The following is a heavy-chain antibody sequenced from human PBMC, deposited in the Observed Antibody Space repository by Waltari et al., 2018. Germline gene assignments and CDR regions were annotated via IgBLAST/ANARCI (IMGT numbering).Heavy chain of an antibody. V-gene: IGHV1-69*01. CDR2: IIPIFGTA. D-gene: IGHD4-17*01. CDR1: GGTFSSYA. Sequence: QVQLVQSGAEVKKPGSSVKVSCKASGGTFSSYAISWVRQAPGQGLEWMGGIIPIFGTANYAQKFQGRVTITADESTSTAYMELSSLRSEDTAVYYCARRNDYGGNTERLDYYYYYMDVWGKGTTVTVSS. CDR3: ARRNDYGGNTERLDYYYYYMDV. J-gene: IGHJ6*03.